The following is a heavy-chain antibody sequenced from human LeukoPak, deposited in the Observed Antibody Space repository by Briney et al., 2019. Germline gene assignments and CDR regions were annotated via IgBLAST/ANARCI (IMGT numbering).Heavy chain of an antibody. CDR3: ATATRYGYNWNYDPVYYFDY. J-gene: IGHJ4*02. Sequence: GASVKVSCKASGYTFTSYGISWVRQAPGKGLEWMGGFDPEDGETIYAQKFQGRVTMTEDTSTDTAYMELSSLRSEDTAVYYCATATRYGYNWNYDPVYYFDYWGQGTLVTVSS. CDR1: GYTFTSYG. D-gene: IGHD1-7*01. CDR2: FDPEDGET. V-gene: IGHV1-24*01.